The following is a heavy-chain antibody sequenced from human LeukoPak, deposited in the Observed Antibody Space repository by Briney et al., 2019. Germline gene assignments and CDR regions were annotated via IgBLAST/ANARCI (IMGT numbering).Heavy chain of an antibody. J-gene: IGHJ4*02. Sequence: PGGSLRLSCAASGFTFSSYAMSWVRQAPGKGLEWVSTISASGGSTYYADSVKGRFTISRDNSKNTLDLQMNSLRAEDTAVYYCAKDRRGYTYAFFDYWGQGTLVTVSP. V-gene: IGHV3-23*01. CDR3: AKDRRGYTYAFFDY. D-gene: IGHD5-18*01. CDR1: GFTFSSYA. CDR2: ISASGGST.